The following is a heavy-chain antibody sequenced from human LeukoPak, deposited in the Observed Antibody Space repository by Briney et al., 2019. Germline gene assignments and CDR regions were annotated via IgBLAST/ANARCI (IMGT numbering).Heavy chain of an antibody. J-gene: IGHJ4*02. CDR2: ISSSSSTI. D-gene: IGHD3-22*01. V-gene: IGHV3-48*01. CDR3: AKVGYYNDSSGYYLDYFDY. CDR1: RFTFSSYN. Sequence: GGSLRLSCAASRFTFSSYNMNWVRQAPGKGLEWVSYISSSSSTIYYAGSVKGRFTISRDNAKNSLYLQMNSLRAEDTAVYYCAKVGYYNDSSGYYLDYFDYWGQGTLVTVSS.